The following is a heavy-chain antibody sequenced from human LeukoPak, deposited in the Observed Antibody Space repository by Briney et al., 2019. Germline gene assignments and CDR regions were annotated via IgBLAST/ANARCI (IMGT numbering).Heavy chain of an antibody. Sequence: GESLKISCKGSGYSFNSYWIGWVRQMPGKGLKWMGIIYPGDSDARYSPSFQGQVTISADKSISTAYLQWSSLKASDTAMYYCARREWAAAGNAFDIWGQGTMVTVSS. CDR2: IYPGDSDA. J-gene: IGHJ3*02. CDR3: ARREWAAAGNAFDI. CDR1: GYSFNSYW. D-gene: IGHD6-13*01. V-gene: IGHV5-51*01.